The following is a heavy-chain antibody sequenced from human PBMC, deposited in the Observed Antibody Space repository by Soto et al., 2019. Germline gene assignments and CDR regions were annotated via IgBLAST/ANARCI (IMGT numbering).Heavy chain of an antibody. CDR1: GFTFRNYG. J-gene: IGHJ4*02. V-gene: IGHV3-48*01. D-gene: IGHD3-10*01. CDR2: IGIGSSTK. Sequence: GGSLRLSCAASGFTFRNYGMNWIRQAPGKGLEWVSYIGIGSSTKYYADSVKGRSTISRDNAKNSLYLQMNSLRAEDTAVYYCARDFRLMVGGAGFDYWGQGISVTVSS. CDR3: ARDFRLMVGGAGFDY.